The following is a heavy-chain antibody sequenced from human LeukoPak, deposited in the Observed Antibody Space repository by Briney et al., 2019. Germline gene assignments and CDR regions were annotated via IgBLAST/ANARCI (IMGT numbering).Heavy chain of an antibody. CDR3: ARDLPPTLAAAGIYYYGMDV. D-gene: IGHD6-13*01. Sequence: TGGSLRLSCAASGFTFSSYRMTWVRQAPGKGLEWVSSISSSSSYIYYADSVKGRFTISRDNAKNSLYLQMNSLRAEDTAVYYCARDLPPTLAAAGIYYYGMDVWGQGTTVTVSS. CDR2: ISSSSSYI. J-gene: IGHJ6*02. V-gene: IGHV3-21*01. CDR1: GFTFSSYR.